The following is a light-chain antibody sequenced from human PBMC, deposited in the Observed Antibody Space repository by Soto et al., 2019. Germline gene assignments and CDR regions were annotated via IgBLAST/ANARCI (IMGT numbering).Light chain of an antibody. V-gene: IGLV2-14*03. CDR1: SSDVGGYNE. J-gene: IGLJ2*01. Sequence: QSVLTQPASVSGSPGQSTTISCTGTSSDVGGYNEVSWYQQRPGRAPKLMIYDVTNRPSGVSNRFSGSKSGNTASLTISGLQAEDDAYYYCSSQAAGSTLLFGGGTQLTV. CDR2: DVT. CDR3: SSQAAGSTLL.